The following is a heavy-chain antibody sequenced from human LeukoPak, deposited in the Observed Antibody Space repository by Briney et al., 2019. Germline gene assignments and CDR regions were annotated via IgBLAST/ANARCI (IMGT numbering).Heavy chain of an antibody. J-gene: IGHJ4*02. CDR1: GGSFSGYY. CDR2: INHSGST. CDR3: ARGAPPAPDY. Sequence: SETLSLTCTVYGGSFSGYYWSWIRQPPGKGLEWIGEINHSGSTNYNPSLKSRVTISVDTSKNQFSLKLSSVTAADTAVYYCARGAPPAPDYWGQGTLVTVSS. V-gene: IGHV4-34*01.